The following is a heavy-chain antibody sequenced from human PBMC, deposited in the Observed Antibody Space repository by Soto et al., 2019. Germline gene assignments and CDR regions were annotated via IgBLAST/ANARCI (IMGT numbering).Heavy chain of an antibody. V-gene: IGHV1-18*01. Sequence: QVQLVQSGAEVKKPGASVKVSCKASGYTFTSYGISWVQQAPGQGLEWMGWISAYNGNTNYAQKLQGRVTMTTDTSTSTADMELRSLRSDDTAVYYCTITGEDWWFDPWGQGTLVTVSS. D-gene: IGHD3-9*01. CDR3: TITGEDWWFDP. CDR1: GYTFTSYG. J-gene: IGHJ5*02. CDR2: ISAYNGNT.